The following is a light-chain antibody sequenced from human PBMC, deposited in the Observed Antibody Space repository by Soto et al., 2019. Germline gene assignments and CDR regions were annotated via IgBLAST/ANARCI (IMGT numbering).Light chain of an antibody. Sequence: QPVLTQPPSTSGTPGQRVTISCSGSSSNIGSNYVYWYQHLPGTAPKLLIYSNNQRPSGVPDRFSGSKSGTSASLAISGLRSEDEADYYCASWDDSLGGWVFGGGTKLTVL. J-gene: IGLJ3*02. V-gene: IGLV1-47*02. CDR1: SSNIGSNY. CDR2: SNN. CDR3: ASWDDSLGGWV.